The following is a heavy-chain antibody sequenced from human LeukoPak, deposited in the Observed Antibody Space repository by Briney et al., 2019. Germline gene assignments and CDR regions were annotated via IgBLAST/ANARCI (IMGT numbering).Heavy chain of an antibody. V-gene: IGHV3-72*01. Sequence: PGGSLRLSCAASGLTFSDHHMDWVRQAPGKGLEWIGRSKNKDYAYSTVYAASVKGRFTFSRDDPKNSLYLQMNSLTTEDTAVYYCTRIFYYGTRGYYPDFWGQGTLVTVSS. J-gene: IGHJ4*02. CDR1: GLTFSDHH. CDR3: TRIFYYGTRGYYPDF. D-gene: IGHD3-22*01. CDR2: SKNKDYAYST.